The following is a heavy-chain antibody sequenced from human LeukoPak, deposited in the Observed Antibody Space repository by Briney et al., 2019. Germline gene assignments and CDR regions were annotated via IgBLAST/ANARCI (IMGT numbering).Heavy chain of an antibody. V-gene: IGHV4-34*01. Sequence: SETLSLTCAVYVGSFSGYYWSWIRQPPGKGLEWIGEINHSGSTNYNPSLKSRVTLSVDTTKNQFSLKLSSVTAADTAVYYCARGHTSSRLDYWGQGTLVTVSS. CDR3: ARGHTSSRLDY. CDR2: INHSGST. J-gene: IGHJ4*02. CDR1: VGSFSGYY. D-gene: IGHD6-13*01.